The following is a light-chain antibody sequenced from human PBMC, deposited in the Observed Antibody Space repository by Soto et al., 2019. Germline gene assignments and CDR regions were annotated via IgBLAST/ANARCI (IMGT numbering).Light chain of an antibody. CDR2: AAS. V-gene: IGKV1-39*01. Sequence: DIQMTQSPSSLSASVGDRVTITCRASKSISRYLNWYQHKPGKAPNLLIYAASTWESGVPSRLGGSGSGTDFTLTISGLQPEDFPTDYCQQSYSFWTFGQGTKVEIK. J-gene: IGKJ1*01. CDR3: QQSYSFWT. CDR1: KSISRY.